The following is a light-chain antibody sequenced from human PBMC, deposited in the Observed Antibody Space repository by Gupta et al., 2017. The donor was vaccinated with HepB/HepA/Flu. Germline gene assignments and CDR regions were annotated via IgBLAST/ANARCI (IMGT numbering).Light chain of an antibody. J-gene: IGKJ4*01. CDR1: QSVSIY. V-gene: IGKV3-11*01. Sequence: EIVLTQSPATLSLSPGERATLSCRASQSVSIYLAWYQQKPGQTPRLLIYDTSNRATGIPARFSGRGSGTDFTLTITSLEPEDFAVYYCQQRCNWPLTFGRGSKVEIK. CDR3: QQRCNWPLT. CDR2: DTS.